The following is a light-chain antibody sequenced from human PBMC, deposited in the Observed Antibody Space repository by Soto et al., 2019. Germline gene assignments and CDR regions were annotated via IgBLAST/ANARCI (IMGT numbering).Light chain of an antibody. V-gene: IGKV1-39*02. CDR3: QKFNKWPWT. J-gene: IGKJ1*01. Sequence: DIQMTQSPSSLSASVGDRVTITCRASQSISSYLNWYQQKPGKAPKLLIYAASSLQSGVPSRFSGSGSGTDFTLTISSLQPEDFAVYYCQKFNKWPWTFGQGTKVEIK. CDR1: QSISSY. CDR2: AAS.